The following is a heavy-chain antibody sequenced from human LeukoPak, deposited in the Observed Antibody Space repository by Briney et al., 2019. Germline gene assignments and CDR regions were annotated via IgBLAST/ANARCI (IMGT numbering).Heavy chain of an antibody. CDR1: GDSISPYS. CDR3: ARHNARLRGWIGEVDF. V-gene: IGHV4-59*08. CDR2: IYYSGST. J-gene: IGHJ4*02. D-gene: IGHD3-10*01. Sequence: SETLSLTCSVSGDSISPYSWTWIRQPPGKGLEWIAYIYYSGSTNYNPSFKSRVTISVDTSRSQFSLMLSSVIAADTAVYYCARHNARLRGWIGEVDFWGQGALVTASS.